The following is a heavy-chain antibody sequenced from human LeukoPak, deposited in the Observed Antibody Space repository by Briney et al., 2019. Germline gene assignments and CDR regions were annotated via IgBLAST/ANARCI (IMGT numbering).Heavy chain of an antibody. V-gene: IGHV3-48*03. Sequence: GGSLRLSCAASGFTFSSYEMNWVRQAPGKGLEWVSYISSSGSTIYYADSVKGRFTISRDNAKNSLYLQMNSLRAEVTAVYYCARGYIVVVPAAIGEDFDYWGQGTLVTVSS. D-gene: IGHD2-2*02. CDR1: GFTFSSYE. CDR3: ARGYIVVVPAAIGEDFDY. CDR2: ISSSGSTI. J-gene: IGHJ4*02.